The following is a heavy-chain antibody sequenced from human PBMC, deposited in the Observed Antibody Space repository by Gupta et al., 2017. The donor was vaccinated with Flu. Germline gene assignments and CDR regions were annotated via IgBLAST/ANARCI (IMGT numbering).Heavy chain of an antibody. J-gene: IGHJ1*01. D-gene: IGHD6-13*01. CDR2: IKNEDDGGNM. CDR3: TTGQL. V-gene: IGHV3-15*05. Sequence: VESGGGLKRPGESLRLSCAGSGFTFTKAWVTWVRQSPGNGLEWVGLIKNEDDGGNMHYAEPIRGRFFISRVDSESTVYLKMNNLNIDDTGVYYCTTGQLWGQGTQVTVSS. CDR1: GFTFTKAW.